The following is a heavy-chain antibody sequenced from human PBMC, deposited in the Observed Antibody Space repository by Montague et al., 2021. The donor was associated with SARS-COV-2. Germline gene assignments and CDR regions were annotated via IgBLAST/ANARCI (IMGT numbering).Heavy chain of an antibody. V-gene: IGHV3-23*01. D-gene: IGHD4-11*01. J-gene: IGHJ3*02. CDR3: AKHMTTGLHVLHI. CDR1: GFTFSAFG. CDR2: VSRDGDKK. Sequence: SLRLSCAASGFTFSAFGMTWVRQAPGKGLEWVATVSRDGDKKYYXDSVKGRFTISRDNSKNTLYLQMNSLRAEDTAVYYCAKHMTTGLHVLHIWGQGTMVTVSS.